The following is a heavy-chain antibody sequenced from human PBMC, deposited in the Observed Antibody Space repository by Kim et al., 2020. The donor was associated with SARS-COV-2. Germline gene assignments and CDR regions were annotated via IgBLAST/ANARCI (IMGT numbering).Heavy chain of an antibody. J-gene: IGHJ4*02. V-gene: IGHV3-23*01. CDR1: GFTFGSYA. Sequence: GGSLRLSCAASGFTFGSYAMNWVRQAPGKGLEWVSAISGSGDVTYYADSVKGRFTMSRDNVNNTVYMQMNSLRAEDTAVYYCAQYTISIYSTSWYGEYDDWGQEPQVTLS. D-gene: IGHD6-13*01. CDR3: AQYTISIYSTSWYGEYDD. CDR2: ISGSGDVT.